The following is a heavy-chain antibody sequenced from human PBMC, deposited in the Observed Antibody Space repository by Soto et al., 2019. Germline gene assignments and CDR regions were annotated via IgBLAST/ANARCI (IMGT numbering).Heavy chain of an antibody. CDR1: GFTFSSYA. CDR2: ISYDGSNK. CDR3: ARDPGYSVYDRSNYFDY. V-gene: IGHV3-30-3*01. J-gene: IGHJ4*02. Sequence: QVQLVESGGGVVQPGRSLRLSCAASGFTFSSYAMHWVRQAPGKGLEWVAVISYDGSNKYYADSVKGRFTISRDNSKNMLYLQMNCLRAEETAVYYSARDPGYSVYDRSNYFDYWCQGTLVTVSS. D-gene: IGHD5-12*01.